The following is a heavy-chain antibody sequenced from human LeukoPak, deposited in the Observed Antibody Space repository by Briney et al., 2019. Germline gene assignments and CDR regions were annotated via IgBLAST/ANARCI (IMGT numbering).Heavy chain of an antibody. Sequence: PTGRSLRLSCAASGFTFSSSAMHWVRQAPGKGLEWVAVISYDGNKKYYADSVKGRFTISRDNSKNTLYLQMNSLRVEDTAVYYCARDWDGQLWSWGQGTLVTVSS. D-gene: IGHD5-18*01. CDR2: ISYDGNKK. CDR3: ARDWDGQLWS. CDR1: GFTFSSSA. V-gene: IGHV3-30-3*01. J-gene: IGHJ5*02.